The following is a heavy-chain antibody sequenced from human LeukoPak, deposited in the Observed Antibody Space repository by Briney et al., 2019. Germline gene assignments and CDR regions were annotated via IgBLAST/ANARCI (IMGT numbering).Heavy chain of an antibody. CDR2: IYSGGST. D-gene: IGHD5-18*01. J-gene: IGHJ4*02. V-gene: IGHV3-53*01. CDR1: GFTVSSNY. Sequence: PGGSLRLSCAASGFTVSSNYMTWVRQAPGKGLEWVSVIYSGGSTYYADSVKGRFTISRDNSKNTLYLQMNSLRVVDTAVYYCVRLRGYSYGPPDYWGQGTLVTVSS. CDR3: VRLRGYSYGPPDY.